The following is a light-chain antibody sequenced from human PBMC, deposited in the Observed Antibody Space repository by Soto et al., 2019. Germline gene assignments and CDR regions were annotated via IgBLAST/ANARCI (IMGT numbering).Light chain of an antibody. CDR1: TSNIGNNY. J-gene: IGLJ1*01. CDR3: ATWDSSLRAYV. CDR2: DYN. V-gene: IGLV1-51*01. Sequence: QSVLTQPPSVSAAPGQTVTISCSGSTSNIGNNYVSWYQHLPGAAPKLLIYDYNRRPSGIPDRFSCSRSGTLATLGITGLQTGDEADYYCATWDSSLRAYVFGAGTKLTVL.